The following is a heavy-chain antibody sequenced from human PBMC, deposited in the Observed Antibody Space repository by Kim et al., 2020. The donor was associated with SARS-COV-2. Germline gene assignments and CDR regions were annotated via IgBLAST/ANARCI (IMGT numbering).Heavy chain of an antibody. Sequence: SETLSLTCTVSGGSISSGGYYWSWIRQHPGKGLEWIGYIYYSGSTYYNPSLKSRVTISVDTSKNQFSLKLSSVTAAATAVYYCARDLGSGSSWYYYYYGMDVWGQGTTVTVSS. CDR3: ARDLGSGSSWYYYYYGMDV. CDR2: IYYSGST. J-gene: IGHJ6*02. CDR1: GGSISSGGYY. V-gene: IGHV4-31*03. D-gene: IGHD6-13*01.